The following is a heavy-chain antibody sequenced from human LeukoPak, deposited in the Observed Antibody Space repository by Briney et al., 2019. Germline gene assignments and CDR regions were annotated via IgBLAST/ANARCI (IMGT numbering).Heavy chain of an antibody. V-gene: IGHV3-23*01. Sequence: GALRLSCAASGFTFSSYAMSWVRQAPGKGLEGVSAISGSGGSTYYADSVKGRFTISRDNSKNTLFLQINSLRAEDSAVYYCATDRERDPSVYYLVGGQGTLITVSS. J-gene: IGHJ4*02. CDR2: ISGSGGST. D-gene: IGHD3-22*01. CDR3: ATDRERDPSVYYLV. CDR1: GFTFSSYA.